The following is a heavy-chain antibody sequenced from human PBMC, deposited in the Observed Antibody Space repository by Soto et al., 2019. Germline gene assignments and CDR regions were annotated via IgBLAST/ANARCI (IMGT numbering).Heavy chain of an antibody. J-gene: IGHJ4*02. CDR2: INWDNNK. CDR3: ARIPHYSDSYYMDY. Sequence: GPTLVNPTQTLTLTCTFSGFSLSTLGTCVTWIRQPPGKALEWLALINWDNNKYYSTSLKTRLTISRDTSKNQVVLTMTNVDPVDTATYYCARIPHYSDSYYMDYWGQGTLVTVSS. V-gene: IGHV2-70*01. D-gene: IGHD2-21*01. CDR1: GFSLSTLGTC.